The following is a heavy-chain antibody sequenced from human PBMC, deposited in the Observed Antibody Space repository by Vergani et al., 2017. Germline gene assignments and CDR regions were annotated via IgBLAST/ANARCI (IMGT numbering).Heavy chain of an antibody. CDR2: IYYSGST. Sequence: QLQLQESGPGLVKPSETLSLTCTVSGGSISSSSYYWGWIRQPPGKGLEWIGSIYYSGSTYYNPSLKSRVTISVDTSKDQFSLKLSSVTAADTAVYYCARDGSNDFWSGNISPRGDYWGQGTLVTVSS. CDR3: ARDGSNDFWSGNISPRGDY. CDR1: GGSISSSSYY. V-gene: IGHV4-39*07. D-gene: IGHD3-3*01. J-gene: IGHJ4*02.